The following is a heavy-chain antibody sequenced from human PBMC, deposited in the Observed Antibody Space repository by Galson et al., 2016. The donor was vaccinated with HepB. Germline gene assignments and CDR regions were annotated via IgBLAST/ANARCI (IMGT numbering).Heavy chain of an antibody. D-gene: IGHD6-19*01. V-gene: IGHV6-1*01. CDR1: GDSVSSNSAA. CDR3: AREDYSSGWPLNWYFNL. CDR2: TYYRSKWYN. Sequence: ISGDSVSSNSAAWNWIRQSPSRGLEWLGRTYYRSKWYNDYAVSVKSRLTINPDTSKNQFSLQLNSGTPEDTAVYYCAREDYSSGWPLNWYFNLWGRGTLVSVSS. J-gene: IGHJ2*01.